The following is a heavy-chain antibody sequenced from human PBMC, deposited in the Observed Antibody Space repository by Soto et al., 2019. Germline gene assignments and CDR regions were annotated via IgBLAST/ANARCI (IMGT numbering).Heavy chain of an antibody. CDR3: TKPKGSGIYVGYYYYMDV. CDR1: GCTFNTYS. D-gene: IGHD3-10*01. J-gene: IGHJ6*03. V-gene: IGHV3-23*01. Sequence: GGSLRLSCAASGCTFNTYSMGWVRQAPGKGLEWVSTISDSSGFIYYADSVKGGFTISRDNSKNTLYLQMNSLRAEDTAVYYCTKPKGSGIYVGYYYYMDVWGKGTTVTVSS. CDR2: ISDSSGFI.